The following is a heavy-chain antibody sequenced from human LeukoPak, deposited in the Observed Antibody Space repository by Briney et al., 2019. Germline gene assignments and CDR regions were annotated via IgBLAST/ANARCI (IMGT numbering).Heavy chain of an antibody. D-gene: IGHD4-17*01. CDR3: ARQAPPLYYADYEFGY. CDR1: GGSISSGSYY. V-gene: IGHV4-61*02. Sequence: PSQTLSLTCTVSGGSISSGSYYWSWIRPPAGKGLEWIGRIDTSGSTNYNPSLKSRVTISVDTSKNQFSLKLSSVTAADTAVYYCARQAPPLYYADYEFGYWGLGTLVTVSS. J-gene: IGHJ4*02. CDR2: IDTSGST.